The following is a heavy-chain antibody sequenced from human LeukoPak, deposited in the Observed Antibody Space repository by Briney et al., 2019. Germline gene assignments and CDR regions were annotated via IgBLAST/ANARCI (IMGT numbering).Heavy chain of an antibody. J-gene: IGHJ4*03. CDR3: ARGATISETGYFDF. CDR2: IDHRGDT. D-gene: IGHD5-24*01. CDR1: GGSFSRYY. V-gene: IGHV4-34*01. Sequence: PSETLSLTCAAYGGSFSRYYWSWIRQSPGKGLEWIAEIDHRGDTNYNPSVKSRVTISVDTSKSQFSLKVRSLSAADTAVYYCARGATISETGYFDFWGQGILVTVSS.